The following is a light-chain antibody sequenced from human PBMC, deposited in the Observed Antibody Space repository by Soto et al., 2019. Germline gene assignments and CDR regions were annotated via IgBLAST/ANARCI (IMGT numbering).Light chain of an antibody. Sequence: QSARTQPASVSASPGQSITISCTGASSDVAAYKYVSWYQQHPGKVPKLLIYEVSSRPSGISNRFSGSKSGNMASLTISGLQAEDEADYYCCSFTSSSTYVFGTGTKVTVL. CDR1: SSDVAAYKY. CDR2: EVS. CDR3: CSFTSSSTYV. V-gene: IGLV2-14*01. J-gene: IGLJ1*01.